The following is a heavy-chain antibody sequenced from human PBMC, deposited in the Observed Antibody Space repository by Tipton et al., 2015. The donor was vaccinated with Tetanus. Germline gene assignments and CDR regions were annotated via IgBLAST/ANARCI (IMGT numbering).Heavy chain of an antibody. CDR1: GYIFNNYW. Sequence: QLVQSGGEVKKPGESLKISCKGSGYIFNNYWIGWVRQKPGKGREWMGIIYPGDSDTRYSPSSQGQVTISVDKSINTAYLQWSSLKASDTSMFYCARAHCTDGVCNFDFWGQGALVTVAS. CDR2: IYPGDSDT. V-gene: IGHV5-51*01. J-gene: IGHJ4*02. D-gene: IGHD2-8*01. CDR3: ARAHCTDGVCNFDF.